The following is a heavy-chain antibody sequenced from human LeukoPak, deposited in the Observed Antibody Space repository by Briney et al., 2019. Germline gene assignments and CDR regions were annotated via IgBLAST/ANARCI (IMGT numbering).Heavy chain of an antibody. J-gene: IGHJ5*02. D-gene: IGHD1-26*01. V-gene: IGHV1-2*06. Sequence: ASVKVSCKTSGYTFTGYYVHWVRQAPGQGLEWMGRINPNSGDTNYAQKFQGRVTMITDTSISTAYMDLSGLRSDDTAMYYCAREIRRGAGDWFDPWGQGTLVTVSS. CDR2: INPNSGDT. CDR3: AREIRRGAGDWFDP. CDR1: GYTFTGYY.